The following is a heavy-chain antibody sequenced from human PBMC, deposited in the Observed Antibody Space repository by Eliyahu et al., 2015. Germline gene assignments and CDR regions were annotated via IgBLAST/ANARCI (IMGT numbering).Heavy chain of an antibody. J-gene: IGHJ4*02. V-gene: IGHV3-74*01. CDR3: ARNLHV. CDR2: INSDGSRX. CDR1: GFTLSSDC. D-gene: IGHD4-11*01. Sequence: EVQLVESGGGLVQPGGSLXXXCAASGFTLSSDCMXWVRQAPGKGLVWVSRINSDGSRXXYADSVKGRFTISRDNAKNTLYLQMNSLRAEDTAVYYCARNLHVWGQGSLVTVSS.